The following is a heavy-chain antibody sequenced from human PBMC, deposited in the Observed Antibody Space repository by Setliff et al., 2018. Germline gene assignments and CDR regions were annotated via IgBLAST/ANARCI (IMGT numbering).Heavy chain of an antibody. CDR2: IYYSGST. CDR3: ARGYSGYDYLKPFDY. D-gene: IGHD5-12*01. CDR1: GGSISSSSYY. Sequence: SETLSLTCTVSGGSISSSSYYWGWIRRPPGKGLEWIGSIYYSGSTYYNPSLKSRVTISVDTSKNQFSLKLSSVTAADTAVYYCARGYSGYDYLKPFDYWGQGTLVTVSS. V-gene: IGHV4-39*01. J-gene: IGHJ4*02.